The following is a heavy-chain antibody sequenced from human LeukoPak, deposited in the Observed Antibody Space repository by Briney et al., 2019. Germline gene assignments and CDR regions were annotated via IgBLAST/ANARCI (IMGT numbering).Heavy chain of an antibody. Sequence: SVKVSCKASGGTFSSYAISWVRQAPGQGLEWMGRIIPILGIANYAQKFQGRVTITADKSTSTAYMELSSLRSEDTAVYYCARSHCSSTSCYGGGVGYWGQGTLVTVSS. J-gene: IGHJ4*02. V-gene: IGHV1-69*04. D-gene: IGHD2-2*01. CDR2: IIPILGIA. CDR1: GGTFSSYA. CDR3: ARSHCSSTSCYGGGVGY.